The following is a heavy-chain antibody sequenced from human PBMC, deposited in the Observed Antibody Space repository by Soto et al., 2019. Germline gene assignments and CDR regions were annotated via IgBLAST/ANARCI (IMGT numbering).Heavy chain of an antibody. V-gene: IGHV3-30-3*01. CDR3: ARPRGSGWLDAFDI. D-gene: IGHD6-19*01. CDR1: GFTFISSA. Sequence: GGSLRLSCAASGFTFISSAMHWVRQAPGKGLEWVAVISSDGSNKNYGESVKGRFTTSRDNSKKTLYLQMNSLRDEDTAVYYCARPRGSGWLDAFDIWGQGTMVTVSS. J-gene: IGHJ3*02. CDR2: ISSDGSNK.